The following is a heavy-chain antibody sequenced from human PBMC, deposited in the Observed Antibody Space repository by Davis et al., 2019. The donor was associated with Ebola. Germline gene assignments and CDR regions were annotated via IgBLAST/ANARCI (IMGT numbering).Heavy chain of an antibody. CDR3: TTYLGYCSGGSC. V-gene: IGHV3-73*01. CDR1: GFTFSGSA. J-gene: IGHJ4*02. CDR2: IRSKANSYAT. D-gene: IGHD2-15*01. Sequence: GGSLRLSCAASGFTFSGSAMHWVRQASGKGLEWVGRIRSKANSYATAYAASVKGRFTISRDDSKNTAYLQMNSLKTEDTAVYYCTTYLGYCSGGSCWGQGTLVTVSS.